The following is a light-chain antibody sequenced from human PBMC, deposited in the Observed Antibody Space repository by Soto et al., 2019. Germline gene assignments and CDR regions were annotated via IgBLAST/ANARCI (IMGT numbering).Light chain of an antibody. CDR1: QSISSSY. CDR2: GAS. Sequence: EIVLTQSPGTLSLSPWESATLSCRASQSISSSYFAWYQQKPGQARRPLIYGASSRATGIPDRFSGSGSGTDFTLTISRLEPEDFAVYYCQQYGSSITFGQGTRLEIK. V-gene: IGKV3-20*01. J-gene: IGKJ5*01. CDR3: QQYGSSIT.